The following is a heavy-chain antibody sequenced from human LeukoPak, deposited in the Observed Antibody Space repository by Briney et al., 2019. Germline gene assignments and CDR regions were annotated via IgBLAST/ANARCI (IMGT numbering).Heavy chain of an antibody. J-gene: IGHJ3*02. CDR1: GFIFSSYG. V-gene: IGHV3-30*02. Sequence: PGGSLRLSCAASGFIFSSYGMHWVRQAPGKGLEWVAFIRYDGINKYYADSVKGRFTVSRDNSKNTLYLQMNSLRAEDTAVYYCAKDLDSTAFDIWGQGTMVTVSS. D-gene: IGHD2/OR15-2a*01. CDR3: AKDLDSTAFDI. CDR2: IRYDGINK.